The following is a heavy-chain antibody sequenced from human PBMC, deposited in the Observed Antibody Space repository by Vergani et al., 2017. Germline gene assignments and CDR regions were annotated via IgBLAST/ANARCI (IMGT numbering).Heavy chain of an antibody. Sequence: QVQLVPSGAEVKKPGASVKVSCKASGYTFTSYAMHWVRQAPGQRLEWMGWINAGNGNTKYSQKFQGRVTITRDTSASTAYMELSSLISEDTAVYYCARGGPNWNYVYFDYWGQGTLVTVSS. V-gene: IGHV1-3*01. CDR3: ARGGPNWNYVYFDY. CDR1: GYTFTSYA. J-gene: IGHJ4*02. D-gene: IGHD1-7*01. CDR2: INAGNGNT.